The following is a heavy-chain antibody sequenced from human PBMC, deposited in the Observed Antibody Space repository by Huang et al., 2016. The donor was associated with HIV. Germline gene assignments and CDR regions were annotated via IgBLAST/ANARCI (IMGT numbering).Heavy chain of an antibody. J-gene: IGHJ5*02. V-gene: IGHV1-18*01. CDR1: CYTFTSYG. CDR2: LSGYNGNT. Sequence: QVQLVQSGAEVEKPGASVKVSCTASCYTFTSYGMTSVRQAPGQGLEWMGWLSGYNGNTNHAQKLQGRDTLTTVTSPSTSYMEVKGLRSDETAVYYCARDEGGYSGSPMGWFDPWGQGALVTVSS. CDR3: ARDEGGYSGSPMGWFDP. D-gene: IGHD6-13*01.